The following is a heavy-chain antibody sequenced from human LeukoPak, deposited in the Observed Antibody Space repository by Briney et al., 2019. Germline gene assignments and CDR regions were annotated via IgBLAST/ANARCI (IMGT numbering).Heavy chain of an antibody. Sequence: PGGSLRLSCAASGFTFSSSAMSWVRQAPGKGLQWVSSVSGSDGSTYYADSVKGRFTISRDNSKNTLYLQMNSLRAEDTAVYYCTKEDSSSGWYGRPFDYWGQGILVTVSS. CDR2: VSGSDGST. J-gene: IGHJ4*02. CDR3: TKEDSSSGWYGRPFDY. CDR1: GFTFSSSA. V-gene: IGHV3-23*01. D-gene: IGHD6-19*01.